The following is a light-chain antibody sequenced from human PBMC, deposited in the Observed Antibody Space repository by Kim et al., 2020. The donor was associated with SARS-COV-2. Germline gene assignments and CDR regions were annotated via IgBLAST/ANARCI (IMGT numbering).Light chain of an antibody. CDR1: QGISSA. CDR2: DAS. CDR3: QQFNSYST. V-gene: IGKV1-13*02. Sequence: AIQLTQSPSSLSASVGDRVTITCRASQGISSALAWYQQKPGKAPKLLIYDASSLESGVPSRFSGSGSGTDSTLTISSLQPEDFATYYCQQFNSYSTFGGGTKLEI. J-gene: IGKJ4*01.